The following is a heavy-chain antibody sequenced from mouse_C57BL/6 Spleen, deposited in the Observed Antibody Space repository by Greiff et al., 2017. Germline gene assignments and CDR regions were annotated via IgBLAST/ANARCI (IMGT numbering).Heavy chain of an antibody. Sequence: QVQLQQPGAELVKPGASVKLSCKASGYTFTSYWMHWVKQRPGQGLEWIGMIHPNSGSTNYNEKFKSKATLTVDKSSSTAYMQLSSLTSEDSAVYYCARGGLYDYGLDYWGQGTTLTVSS. V-gene: IGHV1-64*01. J-gene: IGHJ2*01. CDR3: ARGGLYDYGLDY. CDR1: GYTFTSYW. CDR2: IHPNSGST. D-gene: IGHD2-4*01.